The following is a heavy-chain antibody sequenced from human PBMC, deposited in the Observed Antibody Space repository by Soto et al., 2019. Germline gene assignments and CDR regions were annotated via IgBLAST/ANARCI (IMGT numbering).Heavy chain of an antibody. J-gene: IGHJ6*02. CDR3: ARVYSYGYNYYYGMDV. CDR2: INPSGGST. CDR1: GYTFTSYY. V-gene: IGHV1-46*01. D-gene: IGHD5-18*01. Sequence: ASVKVSCKASGYTFTSYYMHWVRQAPGQGLEWMGIINPSGGSTSYAQKFQGRVTMTRDTPTSTVYMELSSLRSEDTAVYYCARVYSYGYNYYYGMDVWGQGTTVTVSS.